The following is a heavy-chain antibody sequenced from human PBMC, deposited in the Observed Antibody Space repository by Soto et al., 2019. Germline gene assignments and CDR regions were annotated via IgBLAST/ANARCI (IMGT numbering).Heavy chain of an antibody. CDR1: GGSTXXYY. CDR2: VYYNGDT. V-gene: IGHV4-59*01. J-gene: IGHJ4*02. D-gene: IGHD3-10*01. CDR3: ARGHGHGGSSFDF. Sequence: QVQLQELGPGLVKPSETLSLTCTVSGGSTXXYYWAWIXPXSWKGLEEMENVYYNGDTNYNPSLKSRVTISVDASKNQYSLKLTSVTPADTAVYYCARGHGHGGSSFDFWGQGTLVTVSS.